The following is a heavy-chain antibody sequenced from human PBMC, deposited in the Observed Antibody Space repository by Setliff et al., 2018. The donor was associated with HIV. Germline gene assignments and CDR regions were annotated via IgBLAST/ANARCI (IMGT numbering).Heavy chain of an antibody. CDR1: GFVFSDFW. D-gene: IGHD2-8*01. Sequence: LRLSCAASGFVFSDFWMSWARQAPGKGLEWVANINDDGNKKYYVGSVKGRFTISRDNAKNSLYLQMNSLRADDTAVYYCAALTVRTNPVYGVISTRFDPWGQGSLVTVSS. CDR3: AALTVRTNPVYGVISTRFDP. CDR2: INDDGNKK. J-gene: IGHJ5*02. V-gene: IGHV3-7*03.